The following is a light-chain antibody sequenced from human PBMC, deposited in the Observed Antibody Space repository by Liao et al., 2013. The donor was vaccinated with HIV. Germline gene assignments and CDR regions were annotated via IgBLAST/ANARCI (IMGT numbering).Light chain of an antibody. Sequence: SYELTQPPSVSVSPGQTVSITCSGDKLGHKYACWYQQKPGQSPVLVIYQDTKRPSGVPERFSGSNSGNTATLTISGTQAMDEADYYCQAWDSSTVVFGGGTKLTVL. J-gene: IGLJ2*01. CDR2: QDT. V-gene: IGLV3-1*01. CDR1: KLGHKY. CDR3: QAWDSSTVV.